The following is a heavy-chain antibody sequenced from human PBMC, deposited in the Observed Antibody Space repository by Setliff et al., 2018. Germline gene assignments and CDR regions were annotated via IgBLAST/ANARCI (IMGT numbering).Heavy chain of an antibody. CDR1: GFTFSSYW. D-gene: IGHD3-10*01. CDR3: ARGGGGTMVRGVRGMDV. J-gene: IGHJ6*02. V-gene: IGHV3-7*04. Sequence: PGGSLRLSCAASGFTFSSYWMSWVRQAPGKGLEWVANIKQDGSEKYYVDSVKGRFTISRDNAKNSLYLQMNSLRAEDTAVYYCARGGGGTMVRGVRGMDVWGQGTTVTVSS. CDR2: IKQDGSEK.